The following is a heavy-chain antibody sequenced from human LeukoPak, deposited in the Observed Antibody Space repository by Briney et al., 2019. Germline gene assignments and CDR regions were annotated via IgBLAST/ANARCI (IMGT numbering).Heavy chain of an antibody. CDR2: IYTSGST. CDR1: GGSISSYY. Sequence: PSETLSLTRTVSGGSISSYYWSWIRQPAGKGLEWIGRIYTSGSTNYNPSLKSRVTMSVDTSKNQFSLKLSPVTAADTAVYYCARDLDRPGYSYGLGYWGQGTLVTVSS. J-gene: IGHJ4*02. D-gene: IGHD5-18*01. CDR3: ARDLDRPGYSYGLGY. V-gene: IGHV4-4*07.